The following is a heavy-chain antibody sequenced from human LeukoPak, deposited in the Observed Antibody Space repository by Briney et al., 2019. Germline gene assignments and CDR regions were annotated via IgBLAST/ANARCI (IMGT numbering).Heavy chain of an antibody. CDR2: ISSSSSYI. Sequence: PGGSLRLSCAASGFTFSSYSMNWVRQAPGKGLEWVSSISSSSSYIYYADSVKGRFTISRDNAKNSLYLQMNSLRAEDTAVYYCAKPVGITMIVVVTSFDYWGQGTLVTVSS. CDR1: GFTFSSYS. D-gene: IGHD3-22*01. CDR3: AKPVGITMIVVVTSFDY. V-gene: IGHV3-21*04. J-gene: IGHJ4*02.